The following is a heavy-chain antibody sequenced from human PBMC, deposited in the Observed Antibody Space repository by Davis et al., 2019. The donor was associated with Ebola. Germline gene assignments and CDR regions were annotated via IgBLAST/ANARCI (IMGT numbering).Heavy chain of an antibody. V-gene: IGHV3-30*02. CDR3: ARALNYDFWSGYEY. CDR2: IRYDGSNK. J-gene: IGHJ4*02. CDR1: GFTFSSYG. D-gene: IGHD3-3*01. Sequence: GGSLRSSCAALGFTFSSYGMHGVRKAPGKGLEWVAVIRYDGSNKYYADSVKGRFTISRDNSKNTLYLQMNSLRAEDTAVYYCARALNYDFWSGYEYWGQGTLVTVSS.